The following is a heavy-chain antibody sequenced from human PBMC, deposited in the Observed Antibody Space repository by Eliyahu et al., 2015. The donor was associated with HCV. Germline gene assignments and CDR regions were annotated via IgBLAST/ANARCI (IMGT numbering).Heavy chain of an antibody. J-gene: IGHJ3*02. Sequence: QVHLQESGPGLVKPSETLSLTCAXSGGSISSYCWGWVRQPPGKGLEWIAYICNSGSTKYNPSLKSRVTISADTSNNQLSLNLLSVTKADTAMYWCVRVVLLEWSWGSLDIWGPGAKVTVSS. CDR1: GGSISSYC. V-gene: IGHV4-59*01. D-gene: IGHD3-3*01. CDR2: ICNSGST. CDR3: VRVVLLEWSWGSLDI.